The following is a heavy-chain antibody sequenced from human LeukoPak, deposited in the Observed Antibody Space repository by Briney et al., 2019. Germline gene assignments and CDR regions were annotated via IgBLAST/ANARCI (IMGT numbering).Heavy chain of an antibody. D-gene: IGHD6-19*01. Sequence: PGGSLRLSCAASGFTSSSYWMHWVRQAPGKGLVWVSRINSDGSSTNYADSVKGRFTISRDNAKNTLYLQMNSLRAEDTAVYYCARGFDSSGWDFDYWGQGTLVTVSS. CDR1: GFTSSSYW. CDR3: ARGFDSSGWDFDY. V-gene: IGHV3-74*01. J-gene: IGHJ4*02. CDR2: INSDGSST.